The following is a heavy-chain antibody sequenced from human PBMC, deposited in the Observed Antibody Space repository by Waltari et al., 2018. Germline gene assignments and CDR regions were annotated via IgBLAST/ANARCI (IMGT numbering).Heavy chain of an antibody. CDR3: ARVPLNWFDP. J-gene: IGHJ5*02. CDR2: IYYSGST. CDR1: GGSISSHY. Sequence: QVQLQESGPGLVKPSETLSLTCTVSGGSISSHYWSWIRQPPGKGPEWIGYIYYSGSTNYTPSLKSRVTISVDTSKNQFSLKLSSVTAADTAVYYCARVPLNWFDPWGQGTLVTVSS. V-gene: IGHV4-59*11.